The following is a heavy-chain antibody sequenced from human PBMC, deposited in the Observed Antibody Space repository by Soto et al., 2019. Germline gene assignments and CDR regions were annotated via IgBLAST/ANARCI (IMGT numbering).Heavy chain of an antibody. V-gene: IGHV3-30*04. CDR3: ARDHVTGTTIRCGMDV. CDR2: ISYDGSNK. CDR1: GFTFSSYA. Sequence: GGSLRLYCAASGFTFSSYAMHWVRQAPGKGLEWVAVISYDGSNKYYADSVKGRFTISRDNSKNTLYLQRNSLRAEDTAVYYCARDHVTGTTIRCGMDVWGQGTTFTVSS. J-gene: IGHJ6*02. D-gene: IGHD1-7*01.